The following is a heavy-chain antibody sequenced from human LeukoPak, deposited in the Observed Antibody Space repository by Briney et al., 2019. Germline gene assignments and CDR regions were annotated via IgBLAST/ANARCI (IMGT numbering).Heavy chain of an antibody. CDR2: FDPEDGET. CDR3: AAAGPAYAFDI. V-gene: IGHV1-24*01. J-gene: IGHJ3*02. Sequence: GASVKVSCKASGYTFTGYYMHWVRQAPGQGLEWMGGFDPEDGETIYAQKFQGRVTMTEDTSTDTAYMELSSLRSEDTAVYYCAAAGPAYAFDIWGQGTMVTVSS. CDR1: GYTFTGYY.